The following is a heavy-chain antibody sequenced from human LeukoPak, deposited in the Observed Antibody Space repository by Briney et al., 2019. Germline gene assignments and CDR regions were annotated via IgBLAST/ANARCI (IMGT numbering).Heavy chain of an antibody. J-gene: IGHJ4*02. Sequence: GGSLRLSCAASGSTFSSYAMSWVRQAPGKGLEWVSGVSASGSSTNYAASVRGRFTISRDTSRETLSLQMNNLRAEDTAVYYCVKASKITIGLVPAATYFDSWGQGTPVTVSS. V-gene: IGHV3-23*01. CDR1: GSTFSSYA. D-gene: IGHD2-2*01. CDR2: VSASGSST. CDR3: VKASKITIGLVPAATYFDS.